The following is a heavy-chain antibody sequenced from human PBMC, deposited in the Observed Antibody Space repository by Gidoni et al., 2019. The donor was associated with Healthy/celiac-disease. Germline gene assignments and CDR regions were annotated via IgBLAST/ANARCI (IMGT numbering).Heavy chain of an antibody. V-gene: IGHV3-30-3*01. CDR1: GFTFSSYA. D-gene: IGHD6-19*01. CDR3: ARVQQLNSSGWYPF. Sequence: QVQLVESGGGVVQPGRSLRLSCAASGFTFSSYAMHWVRQAPGKGLEWVAVIAYDGSNKYYADSVKGRFTISRDKSKNTLYLQMNSLRAEDTAVYYCARVQQLNSSGWYPFWGQGTLVTVSS. J-gene: IGHJ4*02. CDR2: IAYDGSNK.